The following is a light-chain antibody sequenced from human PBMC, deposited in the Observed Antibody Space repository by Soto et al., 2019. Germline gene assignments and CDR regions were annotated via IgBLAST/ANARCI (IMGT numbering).Light chain of an antibody. CDR1: SSDVGGYNY. Sequence: SALTQPASVSGSPGQSITISCTGTSSDVGGYNYVSWYQQHPGKAHKLLICDVTNRPSGVSNRFSGSKSGNTASLTISGLQTEDEADYYCSSFASSIPLVFGGGTKVTVL. J-gene: IGLJ2*01. CDR3: SSFASSIPLV. CDR2: DVT. V-gene: IGLV2-14*03.